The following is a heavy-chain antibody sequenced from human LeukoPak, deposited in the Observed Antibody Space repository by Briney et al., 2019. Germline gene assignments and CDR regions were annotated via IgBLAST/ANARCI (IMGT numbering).Heavy chain of an antibody. CDR1: GFTFSSYA. J-gene: IGHJ4*02. V-gene: IGHV3-23*01. CDR3: AKAPVTTCRGAFCYPFDY. CDR2: ISDTGNT. Sequence: GGSLRLSCAVSGFTFSSYAMSWVRQAPGKGLEWVSAISDTGNTYHADSVKGRFTISRDSSKDTLFPQMNRLRPEDAAVYYCAKAPVTTCRGAFCYPFDYWGLGTLVTVSS. D-gene: IGHD2-15*01.